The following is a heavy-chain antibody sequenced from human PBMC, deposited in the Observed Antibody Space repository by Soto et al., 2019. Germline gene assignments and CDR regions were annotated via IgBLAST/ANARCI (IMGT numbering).Heavy chain of an antibody. Sequence: GGSLRLSCAASGFTFSSYGMHWVRQAPGKGLEWVAVISYDGSNKYYADSVKGRFTICRNNSKNTLYLQMNSLRAEDTAVYYCAKDRSYYDSKTLFDYWGQGTLVTVSS. CDR2: ISYDGSNK. CDR1: GFTFSSYG. J-gene: IGHJ4*02. D-gene: IGHD3-22*01. V-gene: IGHV3-30*18. CDR3: AKDRSYYDSKTLFDY.